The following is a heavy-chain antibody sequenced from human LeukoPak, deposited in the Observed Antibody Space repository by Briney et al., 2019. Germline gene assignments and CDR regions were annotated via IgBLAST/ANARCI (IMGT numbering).Heavy chain of an antibody. Sequence: PQTLSLTCAISGDSVSSNSAAWNWIRQSPSRGLEWLGRTYYRSKWYNDYAVSVKSRITINPDTSKNQFSLQLNSVTPEDTAVYYCARDLEGDYVWGSYTRPFDYWGQGTLVTVSS. CDR3: ARDLEGDYVWGSYTRPFDY. J-gene: IGHJ4*02. CDR1: GDSVSSNSAA. V-gene: IGHV6-1*01. CDR2: TYYRSKWYN. D-gene: IGHD3-16*01.